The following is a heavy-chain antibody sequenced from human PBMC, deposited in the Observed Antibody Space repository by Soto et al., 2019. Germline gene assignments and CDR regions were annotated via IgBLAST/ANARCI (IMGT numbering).Heavy chain of an antibody. CDR1: GFTVSSNY. D-gene: IGHD3-9*01. CDR2: IYSGGST. CDR3: ARDRYDILTGYYHFDY. V-gene: IGHV3-66*01. J-gene: IGHJ4*02. Sequence: GGSLRLSCAASGFTVSSNYMSWVRQAPGKGLEWVSVIYSGGSTYYADSVKGRFTISRDNSKNTLYLQMNSLRAEDTAVYYCARDRYDILTGYYHFDYWGQRTPVTVSS.